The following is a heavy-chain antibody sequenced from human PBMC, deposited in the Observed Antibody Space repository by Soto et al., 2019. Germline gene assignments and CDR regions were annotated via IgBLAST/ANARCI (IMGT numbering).Heavy chain of an antibody. Sequence: GESLKISGKGSGDSFTSYWICWLRQMPGKGLEWMGIIYPGDSDTRYSPSFQGQVTISADKSISTAYLQWSSLKASDTAMYYCARQRDSSSWPNAYYYYGMDVWGQGTTVTVSS. CDR1: GDSFTSYW. V-gene: IGHV5-51*01. CDR3: ARQRDSSSWPNAYYYYGMDV. D-gene: IGHD6-13*01. CDR2: IYPGDSDT. J-gene: IGHJ6*02.